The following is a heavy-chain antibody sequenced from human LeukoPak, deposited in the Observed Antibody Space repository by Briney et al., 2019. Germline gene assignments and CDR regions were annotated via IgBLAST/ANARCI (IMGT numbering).Heavy chain of an antibody. D-gene: IGHD6-19*01. CDR2: IGTAGNT. V-gene: IGHV3-13*01. Sequence: GGSLRLSCAASGFTFCNYDMHWVRQAPGKGLEWVSVIGTAGNTYYLGSVKGRFTISRENAKNSLFLQMNSLSAGDTAIYYCARSKSYSSGWTDFDYWGQGTLVTVSS. CDR3: ARSKSYSSGWTDFDY. J-gene: IGHJ4*02. CDR1: GFTFCNYD.